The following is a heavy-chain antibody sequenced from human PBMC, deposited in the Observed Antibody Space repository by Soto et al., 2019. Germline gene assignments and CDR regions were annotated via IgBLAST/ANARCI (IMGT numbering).Heavy chain of an antibody. D-gene: IGHD2-2*02. CDR2: IYYSGST. J-gene: IGHJ5*02. V-gene: IGHV4-39*01. Sequence: LSLTCTVSGGPISRSTYYWGWIRQPPGKGLEWIGSIYYSGSTYYRPSLKSRVTISVDTSKNQFSLKLSSVTAADTAVYYCARQVPAAIRLGWFDPWGQGTLVTVSS. CDR1: GGPISRSTYY. CDR3: ARQVPAAIRLGWFDP.